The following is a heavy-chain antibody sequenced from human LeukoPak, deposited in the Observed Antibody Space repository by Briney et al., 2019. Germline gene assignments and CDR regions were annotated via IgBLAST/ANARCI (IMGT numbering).Heavy chain of an antibody. CDR2: ISHSGST. D-gene: IGHD2-15*01. J-gene: IGHJ5*02. CDR1: GYSISSGYY. Sequence: SETLSLTCTVSGYSISSGYYWGWIRQPPGKGLQWIGSISHSGSTYYNPSLKSRVTISVDTSKNQFSLKLSSVTAADTAVYYCARRQVGLRRDLWFDPWGQGTLVTVSS. CDR3: ARRQVGLRRDLWFDP. V-gene: IGHV4-38-2*02.